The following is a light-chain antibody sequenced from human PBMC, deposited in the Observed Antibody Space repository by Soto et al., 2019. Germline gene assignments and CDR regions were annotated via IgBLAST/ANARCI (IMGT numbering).Light chain of an antibody. J-gene: IGKJ1*01. Sequence: EIVMTQSHISLPVTPGEPASISCRSSQSLLHSNGYNYLDWYLQKPGQSPQLLIYLGSNRASGVPDRFSGSGSGTDFTLKISRVEAEDVGVYYCMQPLQSWTFGQGTKVDIK. CDR3: MQPLQSWT. V-gene: IGKV2-28*01. CDR1: QSLLHSNGYNY. CDR2: LGS.